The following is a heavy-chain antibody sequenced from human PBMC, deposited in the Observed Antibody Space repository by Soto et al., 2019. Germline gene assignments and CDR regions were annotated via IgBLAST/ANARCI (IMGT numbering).Heavy chain of an antibody. D-gene: IGHD5-18*01. V-gene: IGHV1-69*01. J-gene: IGHJ1*01. CDR1: GGTFSNTA. CDR2: IIPIFGAP. Sequence: QVQLVQSGAEVKKPGSSVKVSCKASGGTFSNTAFIWVRQAPGQGLESMGGIIPIFGAPNYAQKFQGRLMISADDSASKAYLELNTLTSQDTAVYYCATPAEPLDTAMLKGLPHWAQGTLVTVSS. CDR3: ATPAEPLDTAMLKGLPH.